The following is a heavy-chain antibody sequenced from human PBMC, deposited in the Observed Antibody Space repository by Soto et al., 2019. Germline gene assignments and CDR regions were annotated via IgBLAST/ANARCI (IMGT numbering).Heavy chain of an antibody. D-gene: IGHD2-21*02. J-gene: IGHJ4*02. CDR2: ISLYHHST. CDR1: GYPFTDYF. CDR3: VRELYSCGGDCPYYMDY. Sequence: QAQLVQSGAEGKKPGASVRVSCKTSGYPFTDYFIHWVRQAPGQELEWMGIISLYHHSTSYAQKFQGRLTVTADTSTTTVYMDLSSLTSEDSAVYWCVRELYSCGGDCPYYMDYWGQGTLVTVSS. V-gene: IGHV1-46*01.